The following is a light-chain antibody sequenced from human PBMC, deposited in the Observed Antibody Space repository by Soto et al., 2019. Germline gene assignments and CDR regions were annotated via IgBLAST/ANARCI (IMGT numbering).Light chain of an antibody. CDR3: QQSYNTPIT. V-gene: IGKV1-39*01. CDR2: ATS. J-gene: IGKJ5*01. CDR1: QTISSY. Sequence: DIQRTQSHSTLSASLGDRFTITGVASQTISSYLNWYQQKPGRAPELLVYATSNLQSGVPSRFTGGGSGTHFTLTISGLQPADFATYFCQQSYNTPITFGQGTRLEIK.